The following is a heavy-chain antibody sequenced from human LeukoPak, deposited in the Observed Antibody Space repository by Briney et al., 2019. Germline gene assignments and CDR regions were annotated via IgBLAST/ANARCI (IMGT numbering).Heavy chain of an antibody. D-gene: IGHD3-10*01. Sequence: PGGSLRLSCAASGFTFSSYAMSWVRQAPGKGLEWIGRSESRSDGGATVLAAPVKGRFTISRDDSKNMLYLQMNRLKTDDTAVYYCATELWFGDLLFGYWGQGALVTVSS. J-gene: IGHJ4*02. CDR3: ATELWFGDLLFGY. CDR2: SESRSDGGAT. V-gene: IGHV3-15*04. CDR1: GFTFSSYA.